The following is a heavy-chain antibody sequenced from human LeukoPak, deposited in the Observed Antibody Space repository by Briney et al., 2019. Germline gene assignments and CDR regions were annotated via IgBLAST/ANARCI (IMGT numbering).Heavy chain of an antibody. Sequence: GGSLRLSCAASGFTFSSYSMNWVRQAPGKGLEWASYISSSSSTIYYADSVKGRFTISRDNAKNSLYLQMNSLRAEDTAVYYCARKDSSGWHLDYWGQGTLVTVSS. V-gene: IGHV3-48*01. CDR1: GFTFSSYS. CDR3: ARKDSSGWHLDY. CDR2: ISSSSSTI. J-gene: IGHJ4*02. D-gene: IGHD6-19*01.